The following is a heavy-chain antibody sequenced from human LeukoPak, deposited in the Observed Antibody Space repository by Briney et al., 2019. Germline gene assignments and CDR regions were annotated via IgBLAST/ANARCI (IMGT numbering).Heavy chain of an antibody. CDR2: INSDGSST. Sequence: GGSLRLSCAASGFTFSSYWMHWVRQAPGKGLVWVSRINSDGSSTSYADSVKGRFTISRDNAKNTLYLQMNSLRAEDTAVYYCARVGLPAATTYYYYYMDVWGKGTTVTASS. J-gene: IGHJ6*03. CDR3: ARVGLPAATTYYYYYMDV. V-gene: IGHV3-74*01. CDR1: GFTFSSYW. D-gene: IGHD2-2*01.